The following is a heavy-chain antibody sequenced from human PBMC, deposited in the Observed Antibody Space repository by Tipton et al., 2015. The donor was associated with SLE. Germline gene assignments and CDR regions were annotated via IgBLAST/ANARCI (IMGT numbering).Heavy chain of an antibody. CDR2: VSGTGNSK. D-gene: IGHD3-22*01. J-gene: IGHJ4*02. Sequence: GSLRLSCSASGFTFSNHAMSWVRQAPGKGLEWLSAVSGTGNSKYYADSVKGRFTNSRDNSKDSLYLQMNNLRPDDTAFYFCAKDTEDSIGRDNSGLFDYWGQGTLVAVSS. CDR3: AKDTEDSIGRDNSGLFDY. CDR1: GFTFSNHA. V-gene: IGHV3-23*01.